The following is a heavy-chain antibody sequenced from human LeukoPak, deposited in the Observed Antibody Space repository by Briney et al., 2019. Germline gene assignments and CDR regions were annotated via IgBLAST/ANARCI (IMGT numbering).Heavy chain of an antibody. V-gene: IGHV3-48*01. Sequence: GGSLRLSCAASGFTFSSYSMNWVRQAPGKGLEWVAYIRTTTPTIYYADSVKGRFTIPRDDAKNSLSLQMNSLRVEDTAIYYCARDHRWGFDYWGQGILVTVSS. D-gene: IGHD4-23*01. CDR1: GFTFSSYS. CDR3: ARDHRWGFDY. J-gene: IGHJ4*02. CDR2: IRTTTPTI.